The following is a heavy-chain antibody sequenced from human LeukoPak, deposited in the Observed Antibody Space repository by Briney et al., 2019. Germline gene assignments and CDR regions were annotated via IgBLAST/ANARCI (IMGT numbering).Heavy chain of an antibody. D-gene: IGHD6-19*01. CDR2: IYYSGST. Sequence: SETLSLTCTVSGGSISSSSYYWGWIRQPPGKGLEWIGSIYYSGSTYYNPSLKSRVTISVGTSKNQFSLKLSSVTAADTAVYYCARLGGIDSSDDYWGQGTLVTVSS. J-gene: IGHJ4*02. CDR3: ARLGGIDSSDDY. V-gene: IGHV4-39*01. CDR1: GGSISSSSYY.